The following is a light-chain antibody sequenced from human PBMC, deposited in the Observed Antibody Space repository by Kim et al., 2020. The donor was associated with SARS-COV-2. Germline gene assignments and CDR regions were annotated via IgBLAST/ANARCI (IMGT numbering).Light chain of an antibody. J-gene: IGKJ5*01. CDR3: QQYNDRPPVT. V-gene: IGKV3-15*01. Sequence: SPGERATLSCRASQSVNSNLAWYQQRPGQAPRLLIYGASTRATGIPARFSGSGSGTEFTLTISTLQSEDFAVYYCQQYNDRPPVTFGQGTRLEIK. CDR2: GAS. CDR1: QSVNSN.